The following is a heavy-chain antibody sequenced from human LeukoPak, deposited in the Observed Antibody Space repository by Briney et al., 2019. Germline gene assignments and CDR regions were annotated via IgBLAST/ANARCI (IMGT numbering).Heavy chain of an antibody. J-gene: IGHJ4*02. D-gene: IGHD2-2*01. V-gene: IGHV3-7*01. CDR1: GFTFSSYW. Sequence: GGSLRLSCAASGFTFSSYWMSWVRQAPGQGLEWVANIKQDGGEKYYVDSVKGRFTISRDNAKNSLYLLLNSLRAEDTAVYYCASLGYCSGTSCRAPFDYWGQGTLVTVSS. CDR2: IKQDGGEK. CDR3: ASLGYCSGTSCRAPFDY.